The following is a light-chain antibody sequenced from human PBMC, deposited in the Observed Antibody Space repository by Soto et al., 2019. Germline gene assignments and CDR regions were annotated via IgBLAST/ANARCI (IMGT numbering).Light chain of an antibody. CDR1: QSIGTY. Sequence: DIVLTQSPATLSLSPGERATLSCRASQSIGTYLAWYQQKAGQAPRLLIFAASNRATGIPARFSGSGSGTDFTLTISSLEPEDFAVYYCQQRSNWPPLFTFGPGTKVDIQ. J-gene: IGKJ3*01. CDR3: QQRSNWPPLFT. CDR2: AAS. V-gene: IGKV3-11*01.